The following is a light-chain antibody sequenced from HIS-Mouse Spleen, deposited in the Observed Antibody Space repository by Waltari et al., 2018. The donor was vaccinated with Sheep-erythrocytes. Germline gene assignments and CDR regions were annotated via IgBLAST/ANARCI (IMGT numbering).Light chain of an antibody. Sequence: QSALTQPASVSGSPGQSITISCTGTSSDVGSYNLVPWYQQHPGKAPKLMTYEGSKRPSGVSNRFSGSKSGNTASLTISGLQAEDEADYYCCSYAGSSTPWVFGGGTKLTVL. CDR1: SSDVGSYNL. J-gene: IGLJ3*02. CDR2: EGS. V-gene: IGLV2-23*01. CDR3: CSYAGSSTPWV.